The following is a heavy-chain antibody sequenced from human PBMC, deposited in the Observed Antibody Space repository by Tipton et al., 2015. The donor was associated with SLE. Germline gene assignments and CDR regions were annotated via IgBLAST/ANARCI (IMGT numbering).Heavy chain of an antibody. Sequence: TLSLTCTVSGGSISNYYWSWIRQPPGKALEWIGFIYNGGRTRYNPSLESRVTMSVDTSKNQFSLKLRSVTAADTALYFCARDEDSSGWFDYWGPGTLVTVSS. CDR1: GGSISNYY. CDR3: ARDEDSSGWFDY. D-gene: IGHD6-19*01. V-gene: IGHV4-4*09. J-gene: IGHJ4*02. CDR2: IYNGGRT.